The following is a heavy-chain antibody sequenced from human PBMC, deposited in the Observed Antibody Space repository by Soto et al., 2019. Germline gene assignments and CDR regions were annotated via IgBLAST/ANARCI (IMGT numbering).Heavy chain of an antibody. Sequence: GASGTVSGKASVYPSSGNYMRWVRQAPRQGLEWMGWINPNSGDTNSAQKFQGRVTMTRDTSISTAYMELSRLRSDDTAVYCCARVPCITTTCSPLNWFDPWGQGNLVTVS. V-gene: IGHV1-2*02. CDR1: VYPSSGNY. D-gene: IGHD2-2*01. CDR3: ARVPCITTTCSPLNWFDP. J-gene: IGHJ5*02. CDR2: INPNSGDT.